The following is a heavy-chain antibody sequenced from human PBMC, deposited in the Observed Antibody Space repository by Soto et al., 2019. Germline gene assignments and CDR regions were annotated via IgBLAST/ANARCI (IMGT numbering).Heavy chain of an antibody. Sequence: QPGGSLRLSCAASGFTFSSYWMSWVRQAPGKGLEWVANIKQDGSEKYYADSVKGRFTISRDNAKNSLYLQMNSLRAEDTAVYYCARDPSSGFFNPENYFDYWRQGTLVTVSS. CDR3: ARDPSSGFFNPENYFDY. CDR1: GFTFSSYW. D-gene: IGHD3-22*01. CDR2: IKQDGSEK. V-gene: IGHV3-7*03. J-gene: IGHJ4*02.